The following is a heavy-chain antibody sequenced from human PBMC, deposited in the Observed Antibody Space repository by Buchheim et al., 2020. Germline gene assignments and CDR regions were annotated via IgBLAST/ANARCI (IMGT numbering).Heavy chain of an antibody. CDR1: GFTFSSYG. Sequence: QVQLVESGGGVVQPGRSLRLSCAASGFTFSSYGIHWVRQAPGKGLEWVGVISYDGSNKYYADSVKGRFTISRDNSKNTLYLQMNSLRAEDTAVYYCAKGRDYYGMDVWGQGTT. V-gene: IGHV3-30*18. J-gene: IGHJ6*02. CDR2: ISYDGSNK. D-gene: IGHD3-10*01. CDR3: AKGRDYYGMDV.